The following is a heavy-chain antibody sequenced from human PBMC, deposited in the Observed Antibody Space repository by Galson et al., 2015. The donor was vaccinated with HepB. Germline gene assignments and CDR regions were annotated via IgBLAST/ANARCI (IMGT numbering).Heavy chain of an antibody. J-gene: IGHJ4*02. CDR3: ARAWGASSSDY. CDR1: GYNFNSYD. CDR2: MNPNSDNT. Sequence: SVKVSCKASGYNFNSYDIHWVRQATGQGLEWMGWMNPNSDNTGYAQNFQGRVTMTRSTSTTTAYMELSGLRFEDTGVYYCARAWGASSSDYWGQGTLVTVSS. D-gene: IGHD6-13*01. V-gene: IGHV1-8*01.